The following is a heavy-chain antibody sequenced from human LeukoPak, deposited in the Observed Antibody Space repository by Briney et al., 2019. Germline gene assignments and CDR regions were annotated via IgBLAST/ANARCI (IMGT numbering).Heavy chain of an antibody. CDR2: ISSSSSYI. J-gene: IGHJ4*02. Sequence: GGSLRLSCAASGFTFSSYSMNWVRQAPGKGLEWVSCISSSSSYIYYADSVKGRFTISRDNAKNSLYLQMNSLRAEDTAVYYCAKVASGVAAAGMVVSGFDYWGQGTLVTVSS. D-gene: IGHD6-13*01. V-gene: IGHV3-21*04. CDR1: GFTFSSYS. CDR3: AKVASGVAAAGMVVSGFDY.